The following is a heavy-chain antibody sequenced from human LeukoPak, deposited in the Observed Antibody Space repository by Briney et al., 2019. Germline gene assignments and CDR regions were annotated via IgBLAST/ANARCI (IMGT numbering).Heavy chain of an antibody. J-gene: IGHJ4*02. V-gene: IGHV3-7*03. CDR1: GLTFSSTG. Sequence: GGSLRPSFAAAGLTFSSTGMRWVRQAPRKGLEWVANIKQYGSEKYYVDSVKGRFTISRDNAKNSLYLQMNSLRAEDTAMYYCARQGSEIDYWGQGTLVTVSS. CDR2: IKQYGSEK. CDR3: ARQGSEIDY.